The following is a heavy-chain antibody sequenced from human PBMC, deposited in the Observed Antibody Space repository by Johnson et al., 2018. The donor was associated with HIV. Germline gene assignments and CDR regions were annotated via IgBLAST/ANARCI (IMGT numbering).Heavy chain of an antibody. D-gene: IGHD6-19*01. CDR2: IKSKTDGGTT. CDR3: ARGKKQWLDEDAFDI. J-gene: IGHJ3*02. Sequence: MQLVESGGGLVQPGGSLRLSCAGSGFTFNNAWMSWVRQAPGKGLEWVGRIKSKTDGGTTDYAAPVKGRFTISRDDSKNTLYLQMNSLRAEDTAVYYCARGKKQWLDEDAFDIWGQGTMVTVSS. CDR1: GFTFNNAW. V-gene: IGHV3-15*05.